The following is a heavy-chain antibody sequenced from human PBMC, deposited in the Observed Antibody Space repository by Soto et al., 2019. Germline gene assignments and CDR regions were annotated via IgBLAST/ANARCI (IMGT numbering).Heavy chain of an antibody. CDR1: GGSISSYY. V-gene: IGHV4-59*01. D-gene: IGHD1-26*01. CDR3: ARASGGYSGSYYRHDAFDI. Sequence: NPSETLSLTCTVSGGSISSYYWSWIRQPPGKGLEWIGYIYYSGSTNYNPSLKSRVTISVDTSKNQFSLKLSSVTAADTAVYYCARASGGYSGSYYRHDAFDIWGQGKMVTVSS. J-gene: IGHJ3*02. CDR2: IYYSGST.